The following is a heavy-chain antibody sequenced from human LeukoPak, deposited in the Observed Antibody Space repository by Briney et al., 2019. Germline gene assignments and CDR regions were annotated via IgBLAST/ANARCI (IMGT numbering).Heavy chain of an antibody. CDR2: ISSSGSTI. Sequence: GGSLRLSCAASGFTFSDYYMSWIRQAPGKGLEWVSYISSSGSTIYYADSVKGRFTISRDNARNSLYLQMNSLRAEDTALYYCAKGTTLTPDYYGMDVWGQGTTVTVSS. D-gene: IGHD2-15*01. V-gene: IGHV3-11*01. CDR3: AKGTTLTPDYYGMDV. J-gene: IGHJ6*02. CDR1: GFTFSDYY.